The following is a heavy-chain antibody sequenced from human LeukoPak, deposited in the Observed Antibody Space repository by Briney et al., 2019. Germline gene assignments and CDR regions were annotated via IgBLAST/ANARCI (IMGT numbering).Heavy chain of an antibody. CDR3: TTEAYYYDSGAIKYFDY. J-gene: IGHJ4*02. V-gene: IGHV3-15*01. CDR2: IKSKTDGGAT. D-gene: IGHD3-22*01. CDR1: GFTFSNAL. Sequence: GGSLRLSCAASGFTFSNALMSWARQAPGKRLEWVGRIKSKTDGGATHYAAPVKSRFTISRDDSKNTLYLQMNSLKTEDTAVYYCTTEAYYYDSGAIKYFDYWGQGTLVTVSS.